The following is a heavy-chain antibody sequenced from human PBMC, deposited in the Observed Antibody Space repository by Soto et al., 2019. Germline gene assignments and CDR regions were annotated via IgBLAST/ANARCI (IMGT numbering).Heavy chain of an antibody. CDR2: IYYSGST. V-gene: IGHV4-39*01. CDR3: ELLYYYYGMDV. D-gene: IGHD2-15*01. J-gene: IGHJ6*02. CDR1: GGSISSSSYY. Sequence: SETLSITCTVSGGSISSSSYYWGWVGQPPGKGLEWIGSIYYSGSTYYNPSLKSRVTISVDTSKNQFSLKLSSVTAADTSVYYCELLYYYYGMDVWGQGTIVT.